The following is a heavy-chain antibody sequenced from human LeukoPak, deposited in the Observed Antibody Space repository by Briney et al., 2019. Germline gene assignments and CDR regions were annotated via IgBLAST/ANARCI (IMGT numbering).Heavy chain of an antibody. J-gene: IGHJ4*02. CDR3: ARGRVQLWLSRYFDY. CDR1: GGSIRSYH. Sequence: PSETLSLTCTVSGGSIRSYHWSWIRQPPGKRLEWIGYIYDSGSTNYNPSLKSRVTISVDTSKNQFSLKLSSVTAADTAVYYCARGRVQLWLSRYFDYWGQGTLVTVSS. D-gene: IGHD5-18*01. V-gene: IGHV4-59*12. CDR2: IYDSGST.